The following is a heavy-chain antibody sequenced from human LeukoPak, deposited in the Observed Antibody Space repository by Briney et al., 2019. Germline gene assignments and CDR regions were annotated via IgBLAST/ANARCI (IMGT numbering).Heavy chain of an antibody. CDR1: GGSVTSGTYY. J-gene: IGHJ5*02. CDR3: ARDLWSYESGFYP. Sequence: SETLSVTSTDSGGSVTSGTYYWRWIRQPPGKGLEWIGYIYYSGSTNCNPSLKSRVTISVDMSKNQFSLKLSSVTAADTAVYYCARDLWSYESGFYPWGQGILVTVSS. CDR2: IYYSGST. D-gene: IGHD3-10*01. V-gene: IGHV4-61*01.